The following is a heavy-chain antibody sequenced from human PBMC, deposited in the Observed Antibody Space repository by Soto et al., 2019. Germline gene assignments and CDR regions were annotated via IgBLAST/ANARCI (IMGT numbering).Heavy chain of an antibody. CDR3: ARDTRAAWGY. Sequence: EVQLVESGGGLVKPGGSLRLSCAASGFTFSSYSMNWVRQAPGKELEWVSSISSSSSYIYYADSVKGRFTISRDNAKNSLYLQMNSLRAEDTAVYYCARDTRAAWGYWGQGTLVTVSS. CDR1: GFTFSSYS. D-gene: IGHD1-26*01. CDR2: ISSSSSYI. J-gene: IGHJ4*02. V-gene: IGHV3-21*01.